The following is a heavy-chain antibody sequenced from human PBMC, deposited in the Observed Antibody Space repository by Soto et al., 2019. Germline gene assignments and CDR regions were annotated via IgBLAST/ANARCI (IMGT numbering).Heavy chain of an antibody. Sequence: QVQLQESGPGLVKPSQTLSLTCTVSGGSISSGVYYWSWIRQHPGKGLEWIGYIYYSGNIYYNPSLQSRVIISVDTSKNQFFLKLSSVTAADTAVYYWASLTTAYWFDPWGEGTLVTVSS. CDR1: GGSISSGVYY. V-gene: IGHV4-31*03. D-gene: IGHD3-3*01. CDR2: IYYSGNI. J-gene: IGHJ5*02. CDR3: ASLTTAYWFDP.